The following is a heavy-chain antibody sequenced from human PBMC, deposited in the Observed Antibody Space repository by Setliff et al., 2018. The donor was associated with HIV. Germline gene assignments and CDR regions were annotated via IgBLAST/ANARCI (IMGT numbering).Heavy chain of an antibody. CDR2: IYPNTGGT. Sequence: ASVKVSCKASGYTFTEYYIHWVRQAPGQGLEWMGWIYPNTGGTNYAQKFQGRVTMTRDTSISTAYMELSRLRSDDTALYYCARSTTADWGQGMMVTVSS. J-gene: IGHJ4*02. D-gene: IGHD4-17*01. CDR1: GYTFTEYY. CDR3: ARSTTAD. V-gene: IGHV1-2*02.